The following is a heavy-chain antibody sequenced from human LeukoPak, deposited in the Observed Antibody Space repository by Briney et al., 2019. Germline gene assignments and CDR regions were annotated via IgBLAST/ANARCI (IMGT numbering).Heavy chain of an antibody. Sequence: GGSLRLSCAASGFPFRRHAMSWVRQAPGKGLEWVSSIFTDGHNTYNADSVKGRFTISRDNSENMLYLQMNSLRAEDTATYYCAKSLHDYHECWSEFRGFDIWGQGTVVTVSS. V-gene: IGHV3-23*05. J-gene: IGHJ3*02. CDR2: IFTDGHNT. CDR1: GFPFRRHA. D-gene: IGHD4-11*01. CDR3: AKSLHDYHECWSEFRGFDI.